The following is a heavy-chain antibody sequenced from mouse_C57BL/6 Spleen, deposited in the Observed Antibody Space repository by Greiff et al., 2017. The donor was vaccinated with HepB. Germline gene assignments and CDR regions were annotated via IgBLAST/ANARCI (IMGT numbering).Heavy chain of an antibody. J-gene: IGHJ2*01. D-gene: IGHD1-1*01. Sequence: VQLKESGAELVKPGASVKLSCTASGFNIKDYYMHWVKQRTEQGLEWIGRIDPEDGETKYAPKFQGKATITADTSSNTAYLQLSSLTSEDTAVYYCASPYYYGSSSYYFDYWGQGTTLTVSS. CDR1: GFNIKDYY. CDR3: ASPYYYGSSSYYFDY. V-gene: IGHV14-2*01. CDR2: IDPEDGET.